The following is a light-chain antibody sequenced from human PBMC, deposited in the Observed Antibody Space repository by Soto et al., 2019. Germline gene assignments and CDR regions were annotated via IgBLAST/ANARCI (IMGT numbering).Light chain of an antibody. CDR2: DAS. CDR1: QNIRSR. V-gene: IGKV1-5*01. CDR3: QQYNDYSAWT. Sequence: DFQMTQSPSTLSASVGDRVTITCRASQNIRSRLAWFQQKPGKAPKLLIYDASSLQSGVPSRFSGTESGTEFTLTISSLRPDDFATYYCQQYNDYSAWTFGQGTKVDIK. J-gene: IGKJ1*01.